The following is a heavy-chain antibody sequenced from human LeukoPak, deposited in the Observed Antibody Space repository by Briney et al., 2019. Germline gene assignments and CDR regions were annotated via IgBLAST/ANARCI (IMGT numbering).Heavy chain of an antibody. J-gene: IGHJ4*02. CDR3: ARGPSSGDYHVDF. V-gene: IGHV4-39*07. CDR1: GGSVSSSTYY. CDR2: IYYSGRT. Sequence: SETLSLTCTVSGGSVSSSTYYWVWIRQPPGKGLEWIGSIYYSGRTNYNPSLKSRVTISVDTSKNQFSLDLSSLTAADTAAYYCARGPSSGDYHVDFWGQGALVTVSP. D-gene: IGHD4-17*01.